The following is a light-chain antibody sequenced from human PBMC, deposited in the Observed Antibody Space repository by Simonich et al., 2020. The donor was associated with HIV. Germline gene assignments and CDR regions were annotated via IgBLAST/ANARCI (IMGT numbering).Light chain of an antibody. CDR1: QSVSSSY. V-gene: IGKV3D-20*01. CDR2: DAA. J-gene: IGKJ3*01. CDR3: QQYGSSPFT. Sequence: EIVMTQSPATLSLSPGERATLSCRASQSVSSSYVAWYQQKHGLAPRLLIYDAASRATGIPDRFSGRGSGTDFTLTISRLEPEDFAVYYCQQYGSSPFTFGPGTKVDIK.